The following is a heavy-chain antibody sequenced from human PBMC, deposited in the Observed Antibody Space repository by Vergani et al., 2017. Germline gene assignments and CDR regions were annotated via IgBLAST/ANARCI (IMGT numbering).Heavy chain of an antibody. D-gene: IGHD1-1*01. Sequence: VQLLKSGEDLVQPGGSLRRSSAASGFSFTTYAISWVRQAPGKGLEWFSTINTNVDYTRYGNSVKGRFTNSRDNSKRTRYLQMNSLRAEDTAIYYCAIGGWNCWFDSWGQGTLVSVS. CDR1: GFSFTTYA. V-gene: IGHV3-23*01. CDR3: AIGGWNCWFDS. J-gene: IGHJ5*01. CDR2: INTNVDYT.